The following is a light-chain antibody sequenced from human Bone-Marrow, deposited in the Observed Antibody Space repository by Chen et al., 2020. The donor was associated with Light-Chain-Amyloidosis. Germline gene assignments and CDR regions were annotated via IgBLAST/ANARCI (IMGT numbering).Light chain of an antibody. V-gene: IGLV4-69*01. CDR1: SGHSNYA. J-gene: IGLJ3*02. Sequence: QLVLTQSPSASASLGASVKLTCTLSSGHSNYAIAWHQQQPEKGPRYLMKLNSDGSHSKGDGIPDRFSGSSSGAERFRTNSSIQSENVADYYCQTWGTGCVFGGGTNLTVL. CDR2: LNSDGSH. CDR3: QTWGTGCV.